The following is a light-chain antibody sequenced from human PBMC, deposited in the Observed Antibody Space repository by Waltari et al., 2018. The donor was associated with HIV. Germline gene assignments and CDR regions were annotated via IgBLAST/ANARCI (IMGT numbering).Light chain of an antibody. CDR2: WAS. J-gene: IGKJ3*01. V-gene: IGKV4-1*01. CDR1: PSVLYSSNNKNY. Sequence: DIVMTQSPDSLAVSLGERATINCKSSPSVLYSSNNKNYLDWYQQKPGQPPKLLIYWASTRESGVPDRFSGSGSGTDFALTISSLQAEDVAVYYCQEFYSNHLSFGPGTKVEIK. CDR3: QEFYSNHLS.